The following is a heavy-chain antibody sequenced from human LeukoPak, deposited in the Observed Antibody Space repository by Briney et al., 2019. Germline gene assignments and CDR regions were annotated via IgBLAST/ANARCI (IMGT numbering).Heavy chain of an antibody. Sequence: KSSETLSLTCTVSGGSISSYYWSWIRQPPGKGLEWIGYISYSGSTNYNPSLKSRVTISVDTSKNQFSLKLSSVTAADTAVYYCARHGSVSSGALVWGQGTLVTVSS. CDR2: ISYSGST. CDR3: ARHGSVSSGALV. J-gene: IGHJ4*02. V-gene: IGHV4-59*08. D-gene: IGHD3-22*01. CDR1: GGSISSYY.